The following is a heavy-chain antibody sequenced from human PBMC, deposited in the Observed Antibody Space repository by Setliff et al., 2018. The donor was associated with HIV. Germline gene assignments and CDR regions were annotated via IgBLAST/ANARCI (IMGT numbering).Heavy chain of an antibody. Sequence: SETLSLTCTVSGGSIKSSSDYWGWIRQPPGKRLEWIGSVSQSGSTYYNPSLKSRITISVDRSKNLFSLKLISVTAADQGVYYCARVPVAGANWFDPWGLGTLVTVSS. CDR1: GGSIKSSSDY. V-gene: IGHV4-39*01. CDR2: VSQSGST. D-gene: IGHD2-21*01. J-gene: IGHJ5*02. CDR3: ARVPVAGANWFDP.